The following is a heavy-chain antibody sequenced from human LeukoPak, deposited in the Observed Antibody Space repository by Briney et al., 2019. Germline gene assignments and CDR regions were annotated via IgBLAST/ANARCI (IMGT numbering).Heavy chain of an antibody. J-gene: IGHJ4*02. CDR3: ARDFWSGYTDY. CDR2: INHSGST. V-gene: IGHV4-34*01. Sequence: PSETLSLTCTVSGGSISSYYWSWIRQPAGKGLEWIGEINHSGSTNYNPSLKSRVTISVDTSKNQFSLKLSSVTAADTAVYYCARDFWSGYTDYWGQGTLVTVSS. D-gene: IGHD3-3*01. CDR1: GGSISSYY.